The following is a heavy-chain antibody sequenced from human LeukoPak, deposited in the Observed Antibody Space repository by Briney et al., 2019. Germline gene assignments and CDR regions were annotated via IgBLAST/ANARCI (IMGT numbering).Heavy chain of an antibody. V-gene: IGHV4-59*01. D-gene: IGHD1-26*01. CDR2: IYSSCST. CDR3: ARDVGATSVSWFDP. J-gene: IGHJ5*02. Sequence: GDIYSSCSTNYNPSLKSRVTISVDTSKNQFSLNLGSVTAADTAVYYCARDVGATSVSWFDPWGQGTLVTVSS.